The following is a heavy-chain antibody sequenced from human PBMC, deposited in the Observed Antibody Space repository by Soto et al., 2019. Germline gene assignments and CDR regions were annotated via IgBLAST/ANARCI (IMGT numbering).Heavy chain of an antibody. CDR3: AILGIAVSWGDY. D-gene: IGHD6-19*01. Sequence: QVQLVQSGAEVKKPGSSVKVSCKAPGGTFSSYTISWVRQAPGQGLEWMGRIIPILGIANYAQKFQGRVTITADKSTSTAYMELSSLISEDTAVYSCAILGIAVSWGDYWGQGTLVTVSS. CDR1: GGTFSSYT. CDR2: IIPILGIA. J-gene: IGHJ4*02. V-gene: IGHV1-69*02.